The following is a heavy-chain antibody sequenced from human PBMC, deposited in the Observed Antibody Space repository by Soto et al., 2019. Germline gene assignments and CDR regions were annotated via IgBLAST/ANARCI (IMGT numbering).Heavy chain of an antibody. V-gene: IGHV3-7*03. CDR2: IKQDASER. CDR1: GFTYSKYW. Sequence: PGGSLRLSCVASGFTYSKYWMSWARQAPGKGLEWVANIKQDASERNYMDSVRGRFTISRDNAKNSVYLQIDSLRAEDTAVYYCARDSRTLFETNRVRSDYWGQGTLVTVSS. CDR3: ARDSRTLFETNRVRSDY. D-gene: IGHD2-2*01. J-gene: IGHJ4*02.